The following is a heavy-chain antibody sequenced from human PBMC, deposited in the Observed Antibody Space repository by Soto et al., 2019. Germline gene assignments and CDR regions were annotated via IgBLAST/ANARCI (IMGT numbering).Heavy chain of an antibody. Sequence: AGGSLRLSCAAAGFSLTTFGMHWVRQAPGKGLEWVAFVWYDGSNKWYGDSVKGRLTISRDNSKNTLYLQMNSLRDEDTAVYYCAPRPQLVRTSSYHSVIDVSGQGTTVTFSS. CDR1: GFSLTTFG. V-gene: IGHV3-30*02. CDR3: APRPQLVRTSSYHSVIDV. D-gene: IGHD6-19*01. J-gene: IGHJ6*02. CDR2: VWYDGSNK.